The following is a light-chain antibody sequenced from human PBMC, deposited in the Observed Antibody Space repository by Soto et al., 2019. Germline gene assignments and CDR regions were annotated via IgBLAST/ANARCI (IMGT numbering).Light chain of an antibody. CDR3: SSYTSSSTGV. V-gene: IGLV2-14*01. J-gene: IGLJ3*02. CDR2: EVS. CDR1: SSDVGGYNY. Sequence: QSALTQPASVSGSPGQSIIISCTGTSSDVGGYNYASWYQQHPGKAPKLMIYEVSNRPSGVSDRFSGSKSGNTASLTISGLQAEDEADYYCSSYTSSSTGVFGGGTKVTVL.